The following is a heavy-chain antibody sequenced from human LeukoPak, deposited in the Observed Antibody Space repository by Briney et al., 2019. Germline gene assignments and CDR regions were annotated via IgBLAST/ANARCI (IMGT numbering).Heavy chain of an antibody. Sequence: SETLSVNCTVSGYSISSGYYWGWIRQPPGKGLEWIGSIYHSGSTYYNPSLKSRVTISVDTSKNQFSLKLSSVTAADTAVYYCARGAGGSGSFRTWFDPWGQGTLVTVSS. J-gene: IGHJ5*02. CDR3: ARGAGGSGSFRTWFDP. V-gene: IGHV4-38-2*02. CDR1: GYSISSGYY. CDR2: IYHSGST. D-gene: IGHD3-10*01.